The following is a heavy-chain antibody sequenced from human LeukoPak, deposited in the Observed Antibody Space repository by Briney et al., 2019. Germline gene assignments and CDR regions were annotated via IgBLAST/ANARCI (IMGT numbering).Heavy chain of an antibody. Sequence: ASVKVSCKASGGTFSSYAISWVRQAPGQGLEWMGGIIPIFGTANYAQKFQGRVTITADESTSTAYMELSSLRSEDTAVYYCARGTYYYDSSGQYGPGYYYYGMDAWGQGTTVTVSS. CDR1: GGTFSSYA. J-gene: IGHJ6*02. V-gene: IGHV1-69*13. CDR3: ARGTYYYDSSGQYGPGYYYYGMDA. CDR2: IIPIFGTA. D-gene: IGHD3-22*01.